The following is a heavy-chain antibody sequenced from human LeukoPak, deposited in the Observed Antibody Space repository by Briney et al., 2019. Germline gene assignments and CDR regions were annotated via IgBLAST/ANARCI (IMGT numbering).Heavy chain of an antibody. Sequence: ASVKVSCKASGYTFTSYYMHWVRQAPGQGLEWMGIINPNGGSTSYAQKFQGRVTMTRDTSTSTAYMELSSLRSEDTAVYYCARATTWELLFVYWGQGTLVTVSS. CDR2: INPNGGST. CDR3: ARATTWELLFVY. V-gene: IGHV1-46*01. J-gene: IGHJ4*02. D-gene: IGHD1-26*01. CDR1: GYTFTSYY.